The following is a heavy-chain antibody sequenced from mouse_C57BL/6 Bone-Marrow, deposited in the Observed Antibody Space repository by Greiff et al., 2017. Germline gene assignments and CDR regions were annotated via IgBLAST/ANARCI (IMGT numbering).Heavy chain of an antibody. CDR1: GFTFSSYA. D-gene: IGHD1-1*01. J-gene: IGHJ3*01. Sequence: EVKLVESGGGLVKPGGSLKLSCAASGFTFSSYAMSWVRQTPEKRLEWVGTISDGGSYTYYPDNVKGRFTISRDNAKNNLYLQMSHLKSEDTAMYYCARTDYGSAAYWGQGTLVTVSA. CDR2: ISDGGSYT. CDR3: ARTDYGSAAY. V-gene: IGHV5-4*03.